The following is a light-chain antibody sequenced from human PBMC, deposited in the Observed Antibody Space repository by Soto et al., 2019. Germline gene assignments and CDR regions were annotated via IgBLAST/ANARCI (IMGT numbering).Light chain of an antibody. CDR2: GNT. CDR1: SSNSGANSD. V-gene: IGLV1-40*01. Sequence: QSVLTPPPSVSGAPGQRVTISCTGSSSNSGANSDVHWYQQLTGAAPKLLIYGNTNRPSVVSDRFSASKSGTSASLAITGLQAEDEADYYCQSYDNSLSGFYVFGTGTKVTVL. CDR3: QSYDNSLSGFYV. J-gene: IGLJ1*01.